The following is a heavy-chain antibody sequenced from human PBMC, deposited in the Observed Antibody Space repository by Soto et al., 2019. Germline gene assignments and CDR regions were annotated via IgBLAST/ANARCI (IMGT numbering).Heavy chain of an antibody. CDR1: GFSFSSYT. CDR3: VRLNYYLIDY. D-gene: IGHD3-10*01. CDR2: ISSNGAII. Sequence: EVQLVESGGGLVQPGGSLRLSCAASGFSFSSYTMNWVRQAPGKGLEWVSYISSNGAIIYYADSVKGRFTISRDNAKNSLYLQMNSLRDEDTAVYYCVRLNYYLIDYWGQGTLVTVSS. V-gene: IGHV3-48*02. J-gene: IGHJ4*02.